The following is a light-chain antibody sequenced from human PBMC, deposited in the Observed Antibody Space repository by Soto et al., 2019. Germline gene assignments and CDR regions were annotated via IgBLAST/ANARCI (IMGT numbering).Light chain of an antibody. CDR1: QSVSSN. Sequence: EIVMTHSPAPLSVSPGERAPLSCWASQSVSSNLAWYQQKPGQAPRLLIYGASTRATGIPARFSGSGSGTEFTLTISSLQPDDFATYYCQQYNSYSTFGQGTKVDIK. CDR3: QQYNSYST. J-gene: IGKJ1*01. V-gene: IGKV3-15*01. CDR2: GAS.